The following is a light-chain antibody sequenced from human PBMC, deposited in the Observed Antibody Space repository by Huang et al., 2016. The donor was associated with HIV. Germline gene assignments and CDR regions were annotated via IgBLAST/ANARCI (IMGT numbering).Light chain of an antibody. CDR1: QTDFYSSNNKNS. V-gene: IGKV4-1*01. CDR2: CAA. J-gene: IGKJ2*01. CDR3: QQYYSTPYT. Sequence: DIVMTQSPDSMAVSLGERATINCKSIQTDFYSSNNKNSLAWYQQKPGQPPNLLIYCAATRESGVPDLFSGSGSGTDFTLTISSLQPEDVAVYYFQQYYSTPYTFGQGTNLEIK.